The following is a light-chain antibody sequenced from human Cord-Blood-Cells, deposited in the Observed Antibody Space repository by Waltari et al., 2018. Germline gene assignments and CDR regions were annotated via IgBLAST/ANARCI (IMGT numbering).Light chain of an antibody. CDR1: SGINVGTYR. Sequence: QAVLTQPSSLSASPGASASLTCTLRSGINVGTYRIYWYQQKPGSPPQYPLRYKSDSDKQQGSGVPSRFSGSKDASANAGILLISGLQSEDEADYYCMIWHSRAVVFGGGTKLTVL. CDR3: MIWHSRAVV. J-gene: IGLJ2*01. V-gene: IGLV5-45*02. CDR2: YKSDSDK.